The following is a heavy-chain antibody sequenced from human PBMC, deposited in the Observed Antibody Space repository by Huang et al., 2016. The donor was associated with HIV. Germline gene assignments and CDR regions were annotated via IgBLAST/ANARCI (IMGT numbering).Heavy chain of an antibody. CDR3: ALLYDSSSVEY. J-gene: IGHJ4*02. V-gene: IGHV1-46*02. D-gene: IGHD3-22*01. Sequence: QVQLVQSGAEVKKPGASVKVSCKASGHTFNNYYMHWVRQATGQGLEWMGVIHHGGDSTTFPPRFQGRVSMTRDTSTSTVYMEVTSLRSDDTALYYCALLYDSSSVEYWGQGTMVTVSS. CDR2: IHHGGDST. CDR1: GHTFNNYY.